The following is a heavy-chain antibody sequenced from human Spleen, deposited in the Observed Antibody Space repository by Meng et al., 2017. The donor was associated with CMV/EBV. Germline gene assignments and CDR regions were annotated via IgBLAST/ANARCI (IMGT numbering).Heavy chain of an antibody. J-gene: IGHJ4*02. CDR2: IFDSGIT. D-gene: IGHD2-21*01. Sequence: GSTISDEHWWSWVRQAPGEGLEWIGEIFDSGITYYNPSLKSRVTISLDKSKNHFSLKLNSVTAADTAVYYCARAYCGGDCYSGFDYWGQGSLVTVSS. CDR3: ARAYCGGDCYSGFDY. CDR1: GSTISDEHW. V-gene: IGHV4-4*02.